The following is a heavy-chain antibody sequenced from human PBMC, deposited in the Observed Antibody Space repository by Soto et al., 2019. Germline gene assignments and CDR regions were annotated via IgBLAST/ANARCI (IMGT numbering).Heavy chain of an antibody. CDR1: GLTFHRNG. J-gene: IGHJ6*02. CDR2: ISFDGLKT. CDR3: ARDGSGSGPFYYGMDV. Sequence: PGGSLRLSCAASGLTFHRNGMHWVRQAPGKGLEWVAVISFDGLKTYYADSVKGRFTISRDNTNTALFLQMSTLRPEDTAVYCCARDGSGSGPFYYGMDVWGQGTTVTVSS. V-gene: IGHV3-30*03. D-gene: IGHD1-26*01.